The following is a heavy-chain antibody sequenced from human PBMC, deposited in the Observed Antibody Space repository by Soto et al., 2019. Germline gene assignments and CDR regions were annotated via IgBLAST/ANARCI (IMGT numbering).Heavy chain of an antibody. J-gene: IGHJ5*02. V-gene: IGHV4-31*01. Sequence: SETLSLTCTVSGGSITSGGYYWSWIRQHPGKGLEWIGYIYYSGSTHYNPSLQGPLSISLDTSKNQFSLILSSVTAADTAVYYCAREASYCSDGKCSTWFDPWGQGTLVTVSS. CDR3: AREASYCSDGKCSTWFDP. D-gene: IGHD2-15*01. CDR2: IYYSGST. CDR1: GGSITSGGYY.